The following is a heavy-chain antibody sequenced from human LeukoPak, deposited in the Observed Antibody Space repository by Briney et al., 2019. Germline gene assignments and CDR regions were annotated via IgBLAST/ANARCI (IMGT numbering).Heavy chain of an antibody. V-gene: IGHV3-33*01. D-gene: IGHD1-26*01. CDR1: GFTFSSYG. Sequence: GGSLRLSCAASGFTFSSYGMPWVRQAPGKGLEWVAVIWYDGSNKYYADSVKGRFTISRDNSKNTLYLQMNSLRAEDTAVYYCARNPVVGATTYYFDYWGQGTLVTVSS. CDR3: ARNPVVGATTYYFDY. CDR2: IWYDGSNK. J-gene: IGHJ4*02.